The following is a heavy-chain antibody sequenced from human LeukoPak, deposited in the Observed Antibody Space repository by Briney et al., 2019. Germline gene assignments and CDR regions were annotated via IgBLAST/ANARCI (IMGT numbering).Heavy chain of an antibody. Sequence: GASVKVSCKASGYTFTCYYMHWVRQAPGQGLEGMGWINPNSGGTNYAQKFQGRVTMTRDTSISTAYMELSRLRSDDTAVYYCARGGQYYDSSGYYDNWFDPWGQGTLVTVSS. CDR2: INPNSGGT. D-gene: IGHD3-22*01. V-gene: IGHV1-2*02. CDR1: GYTFTCYY. CDR3: ARGGQYYDSSGYYDNWFDP. J-gene: IGHJ5*02.